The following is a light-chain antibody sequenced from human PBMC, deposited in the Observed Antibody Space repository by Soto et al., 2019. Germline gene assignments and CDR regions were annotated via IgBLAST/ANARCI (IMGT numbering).Light chain of an antibody. J-gene: IGKJ1*01. V-gene: IGKV3-20*01. Sequence: EFVLTQSPGTLSLSPGERATLSCRASQTVRNNYLAWYQQKPGQAPRLLIYDASSRATGIPDRFSGGGSGTDFTLTISRLEPEDFAVYYCQQYDKSPWTFGQGTKVEI. CDR1: QTVRNNY. CDR3: QQYDKSPWT. CDR2: DAS.